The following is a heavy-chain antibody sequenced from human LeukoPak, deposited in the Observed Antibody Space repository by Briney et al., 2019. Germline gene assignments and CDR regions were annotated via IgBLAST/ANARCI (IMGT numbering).Heavy chain of an antibody. CDR1: GRSISRYY. CDR2: IYYSGST. CDR3: ARSVEGYCRGGSCNYYSYYMDV. D-gene: IGHD2-15*01. Sequence: PSETLSLTCTVSGRSISRYYWSWIRQPPGKGLEWIGYIYYSGSTHYNPSLKSRVTISVDPSKNQYSLKLSSVTAADTAVYYCARSVEGYCRGGSCNYYSYYMDVWGKGTTVTVSS. V-gene: IGHV4-59*01. J-gene: IGHJ6*03.